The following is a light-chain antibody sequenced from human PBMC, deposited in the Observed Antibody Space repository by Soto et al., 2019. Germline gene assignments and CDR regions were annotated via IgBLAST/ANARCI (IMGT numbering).Light chain of an antibody. J-gene: IGLJ2*01. CDR2: DVS. Sequence: QSALTQPASVSGSPGQSITISCTGTSSDVGGYNYVSWYQQHPGKAPKLMIYDVSNQPSGVSNRFSGSKSGNTASLTISGLQAEDEADYYCSSYTSSSLVFGGGTQLTVL. CDR3: SSYTSSSLV. V-gene: IGLV2-14*01. CDR1: SSDVGGYNY.